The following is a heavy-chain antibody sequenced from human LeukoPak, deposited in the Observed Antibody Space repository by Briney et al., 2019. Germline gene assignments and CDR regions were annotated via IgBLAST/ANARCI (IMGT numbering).Heavy chain of an antibody. V-gene: IGHV3-15*01. J-gene: IGHJ3*02. CDR1: GFTFSNAW. CDR3: TTVVANRIPMPYCSSTSCHKRLLDI. CDR2: IKSKTDGGTT. Sequence: GGSLRLSCAASGFTFSNAWMSWVRQAPGKGLEWVGRIKSKTDGGTTDYAAPVKGRFTISRDDSKNTLYLQMNSLKSEDTAVYYCTTVVANRIPMPYCSSTSCHKRLLDIWGQGTMVTVSS. D-gene: IGHD2-2*02.